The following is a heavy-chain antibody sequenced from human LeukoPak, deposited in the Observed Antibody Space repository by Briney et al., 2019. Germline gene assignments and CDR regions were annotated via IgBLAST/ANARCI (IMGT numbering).Heavy chain of an antibody. Sequence: GGSLRLSCAASGFTFSSYSMNWVRQAPGKGLEWVSSISSSSSYIYYADSVKGRFTISRDNAKNSLYLQMNSLRAEDTAVYYCARGPFSSSWSRPWYYGMDVWGQGTTVTVSS. D-gene: IGHD6-13*01. CDR3: ARGPFSSSWSRPWYYGMDV. CDR2: ISSSSSYI. J-gene: IGHJ6*02. V-gene: IGHV3-21*01. CDR1: GFTFSSYS.